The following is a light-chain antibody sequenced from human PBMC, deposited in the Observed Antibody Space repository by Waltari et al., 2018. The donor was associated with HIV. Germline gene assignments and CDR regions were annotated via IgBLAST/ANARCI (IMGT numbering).Light chain of an antibody. CDR2: TDN. CDR3: STWDDGLDGPV. V-gene: IGLV1-44*01. Sequence: QSVLTQPPSASGTPGQRVSISCSGSSSTIGSNTVNWYQQLPGTAPKLLIYTDNQRPSGVPDRFSGSKSDTSASLAISGLQSEDEADYYCSTWDDGLDGPVFGGGTKLTVL. J-gene: IGLJ3*02. CDR1: SSTIGSNT.